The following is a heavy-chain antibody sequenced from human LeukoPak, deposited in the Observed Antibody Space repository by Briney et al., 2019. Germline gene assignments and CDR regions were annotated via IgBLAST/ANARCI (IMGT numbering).Heavy chain of an antibody. Sequence: GGSLRLSCAASGFIFSPYAMNWVRQAPGRGLEWVSYISSTYDIYYSDSVRGRFTISRDNAKNSVYLQMNSLRDEDTAVYYCARDHNLGFDFWGQGTLVAVSS. J-gene: IGHJ4*02. CDR3: ARDHNLGFDF. CDR2: ISSTYDI. V-gene: IGHV3-48*02. D-gene: IGHD3-16*01. CDR1: GFIFSPYA.